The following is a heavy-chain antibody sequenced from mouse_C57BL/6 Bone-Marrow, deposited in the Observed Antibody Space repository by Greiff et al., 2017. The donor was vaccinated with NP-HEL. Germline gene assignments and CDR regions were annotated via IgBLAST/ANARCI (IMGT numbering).Heavy chain of an antibody. CDR3: ARHPITTAPLIDY. CDR2: ISSGGGST. J-gene: IGHJ2*01. V-gene: IGHV5-12-1*01. CDR1: GFAFSSYD. Sequence: DVQLVESGGGLVKPGGSLKLSCAASGFAFSSYDMSWVRQTPEKRLEWVAYISSGGGSTYYPDTVKGRFTISRDNAKNTLYLQMSSLKSEDTAMYYSARHPITTAPLIDYWGQGTTLTVAS. D-gene: IGHD1-2*01.